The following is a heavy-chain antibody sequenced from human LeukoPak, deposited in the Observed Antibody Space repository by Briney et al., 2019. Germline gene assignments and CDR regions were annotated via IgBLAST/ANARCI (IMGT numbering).Heavy chain of an antibody. Sequence: SETLSLTCTVSGGSISSYYWSWIRQPAGKGLEWIGRIYTSGNTNYNPSLKTRVIMSVDTSKNQFSLKLSSVTAADTAVYYCARGSPYYYDNSGYSLDDAFDIWGQGTMVTVSS. V-gene: IGHV4-4*07. CDR3: ARGSPYYYDNSGYSLDDAFDI. CDR1: GGSISSYY. CDR2: IYTSGNT. J-gene: IGHJ3*02. D-gene: IGHD3-22*01.